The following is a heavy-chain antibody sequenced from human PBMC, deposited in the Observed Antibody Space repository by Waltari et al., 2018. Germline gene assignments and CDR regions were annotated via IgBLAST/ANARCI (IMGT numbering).Heavy chain of an antibody. CDR1: GGTFSSYA. CDR2: IIPILGIA. V-gene: IGHV1-69*04. Sequence: QVQLVQSGAEVKKPGSSVKVSCKASGGTFSSYAISWVRQAPGQGLEWMGGIIPILGIANYAQKFQGRVTITADESTSTAYMELSSLRSEDTAVYYCASQGELLRYYYYYMDVWGKGTTVTVSS. CDR3: ASQGELLRYYYYYMDV. D-gene: IGHD1-26*01. J-gene: IGHJ6*03.